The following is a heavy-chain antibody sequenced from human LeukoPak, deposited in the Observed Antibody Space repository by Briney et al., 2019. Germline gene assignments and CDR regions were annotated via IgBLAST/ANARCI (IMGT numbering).Heavy chain of an antibody. CDR3: ARDRDSYGYYFDY. J-gene: IGHJ4*02. V-gene: IGHV3-53*01. CDR2: IYSGGST. Sequence: GGSLRLSCAASGFTVSSNYMSWVRQAPGKGLEWVSVIYSGGSTYYADSVKGRFTISRDNSKNTLYLQMNSLRAEDTAVYYCARDRDSYGYYFDYWGQGTLVTVSS. CDR1: GFTVSSNY. D-gene: IGHD5-18*01.